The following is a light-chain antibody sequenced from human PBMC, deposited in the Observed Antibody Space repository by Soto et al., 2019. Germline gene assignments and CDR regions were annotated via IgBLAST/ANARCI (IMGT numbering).Light chain of an antibody. Sequence: QSVLTQPPSVSAAPGQTVTISCSGSSSNIGNNYVFWYRQLPGTAPTLLIYDNDKRPSGIPDRFSGSKSGTSATLGITGLQTGDEADYYCATWDRSLSVGVFGGGTKLTVL. CDR2: DND. CDR1: SSNIGNNY. V-gene: IGLV1-51*01. CDR3: ATWDRSLSVGV. J-gene: IGLJ2*01.